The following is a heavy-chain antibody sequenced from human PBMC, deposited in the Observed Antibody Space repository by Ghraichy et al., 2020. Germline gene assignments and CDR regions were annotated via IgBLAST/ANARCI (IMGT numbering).Heavy chain of an antibody. Sequence: SETLSLTCAVYGGSFSGYYWSWIRQPPGKGLEWIGEINHSGSTNYNPSLKSRVTISVDTSKNQFSLKLSSVTAADTAVYYCARGVPRYPPMDVWGQGTTVTVSS. V-gene: IGHV4-34*01. D-gene: IGHD1-1*01. J-gene: IGHJ6*02. CDR2: INHSGST. CDR3: ARGVPRYPPMDV. CDR1: GGSFSGYY.